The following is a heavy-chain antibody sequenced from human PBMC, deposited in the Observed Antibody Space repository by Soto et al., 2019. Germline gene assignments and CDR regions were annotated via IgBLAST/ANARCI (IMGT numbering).Heavy chain of an antibody. CDR2: IYHSGTF. D-gene: IGHD2-2*01. Sequence: QVRLKESGPGLVKPSGTLSLTGAVSGGSVSSSSCWSWVRHAPRKGLEWIVAIYHSGTFNYNPSLATRVSVSVDESRNQVSLTLYPVTAAATATYYRVRSVPAATWAYNGVEVWGQGATVSVSS. J-gene: IGHJ6*01. CDR3: VRSVPAATWAYNGVEV. CDR1: GGSVSSSSC. V-gene: IGHV4-4*02.